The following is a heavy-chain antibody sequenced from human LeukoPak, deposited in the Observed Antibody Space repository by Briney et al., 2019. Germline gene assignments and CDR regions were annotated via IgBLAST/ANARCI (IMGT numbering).Heavy chain of an antibody. J-gene: IGHJ4*02. CDR2: ISSSSSYI. V-gene: IGHV3-21*01. D-gene: IGHD3-3*01. CDR1: GFTFSSYS. CDR3: AREFTIFGVVLDY. Sequence: GGSLRLSCAASGFTFSSYSMNWVRQAPGKGLEWVSSISSSSSYIYYADSVKGRFTISRDNAKNSLYLQMNSLRAEDTAVYYCAREFTIFGVVLDYWGQGTLVTVSS.